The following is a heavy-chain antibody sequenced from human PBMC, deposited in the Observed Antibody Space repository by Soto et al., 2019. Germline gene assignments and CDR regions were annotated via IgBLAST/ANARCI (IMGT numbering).Heavy chain of an antibody. CDR1: GFTFSSYG. V-gene: IGHV3-30*18. CDR2: ISYDGSNK. Sequence: QVQLVESGGGVVQPGRSLRLSCAASGFTFSSYGMHWVRQAPGKGLEWVAVISYDGSNKYYADSVKGRFTISRDNSKNTLYLQMNSLRAEDTAVSYCAKPYYDSSGYTDYWGQGTLVTVSS. CDR3: AKPYYDSSGYTDY. D-gene: IGHD3-22*01. J-gene: IGHJ4*02.